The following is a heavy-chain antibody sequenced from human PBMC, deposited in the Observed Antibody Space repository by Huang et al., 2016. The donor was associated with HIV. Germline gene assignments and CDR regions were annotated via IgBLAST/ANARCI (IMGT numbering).Heavy chain of an antibody. CDR2: IYHSGTT. Sequence: QLQLQESGPGLVKPSETLSLTCTVSGGSISSSSYYWGWIRQPPGKGLEWIGSIYHSGTTYYNPSLKRRVTISGDTSRTQFSLKLGSVTAADTAVYYCAAHGRIVGIPAAPLRFDPWGQGTLVTVSS. V-gene: IGHV4-39*01. CDR3: AAHGRIVGIPAAPLRFDP. CDR1: GGSISSSSYY. J-gene: IGHJ5*02. D-gene: IGHD6-13*01.